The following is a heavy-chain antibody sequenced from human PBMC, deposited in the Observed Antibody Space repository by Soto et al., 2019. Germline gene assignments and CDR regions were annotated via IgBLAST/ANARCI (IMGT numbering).Heavy chain of an antibody. Sequence: QVQLVESGGGVVQPGRSLRLSCAASGCTFSSYGMHWVRQAPGKGLEWVAVISADGSNNYYADSVKGRFIISRDPSKNTLSLQMEILRAEDTALYYCVKDSLHGGGPGCKSEAEYFQKWGQGTPGIV. V-gene: IGHV3-30*18. J-gene: IGHJ1*01. CDR2: ISADGSNN. CDR3: VKDSLHGGGPGCKSEAEYFQK. CDR1: GCTFSSYG. D-gene: IGHD1-1*01.